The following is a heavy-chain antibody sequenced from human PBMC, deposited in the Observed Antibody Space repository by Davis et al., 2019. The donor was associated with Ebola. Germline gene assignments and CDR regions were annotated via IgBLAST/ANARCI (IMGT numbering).Heavy chain of an antibody. D-gene: IGHD2-15*01. CDR1: GYTFTSYG. CDR3: ARGYCSGGSCYSPDY. J-gene: IGHJ4*02. CDR2: ISAYNGNT. Sequence: ALVKVSCKASGYTFTSYGISWVRQAPGQGLEWMGWISAYNGNTNYAQKLQGRVTMTTDTSTSTAYMELRSLRSDDTAVYYCARGYCSGGSCYSPDYWGQETLVTVSS. V-gene: IGHV1-18*01.